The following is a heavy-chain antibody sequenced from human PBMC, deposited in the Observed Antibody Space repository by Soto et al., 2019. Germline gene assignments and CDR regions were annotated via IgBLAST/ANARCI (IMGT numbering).Heavy chain of an antibody. CDR3: ARWERKYAFDI. CDR2: IKKDGSEK. D-gene: IGHD1-1*01. J-gene: IGHJ3*02. Sequence: RPLRLSSPPSGFTFTSYPISRVRQAPGKGVEWVGNIKKDGSEKYYVDSVKVRFTISRDTAKNSLYLQMNSLRAEATAVYYWARWERKYAFDIWGQGTMVAVS. V-gene: IGHV3-7*01. CDR1: GFTFTSYP.